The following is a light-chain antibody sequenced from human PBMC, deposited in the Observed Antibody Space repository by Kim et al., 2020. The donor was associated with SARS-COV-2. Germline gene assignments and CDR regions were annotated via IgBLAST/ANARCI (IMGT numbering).Light chain of an antibody. J-gene: IGKJ2*01. V-gene: IGKV3-20*01. CDR1: QSVSSTY. CDR3: QQYGSSPRT. CDR2: GAS. Sequence: LSPGERATLACRASQSVSSTYLAWYQQKPGQAPRLLIYGASTRATGIPDRFSGSGSGTDFTLTISRLEPEDFAVYYCQQYGSSPRTFGQGTKLEI.